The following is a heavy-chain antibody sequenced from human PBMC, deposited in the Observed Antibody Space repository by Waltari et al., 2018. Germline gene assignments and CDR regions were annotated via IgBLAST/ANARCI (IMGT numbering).Heavy chain of an antibody. CDR1: GGSISSSNSY. J-gene: IGHJ6*03. Sequence: QLQLQESGPGLVKTSETLSLICTVSGGSISSSNSYWGWIRQPPGKGLEWIGSTYYSGKTYYNPSLKSRVTISADTSKNLFSLKLSSVTAADAAVYFCARHMTSNPYYYYMDVWGKGTAVPVS. CDR3: ARHMTSNPYYYYMDV. CDR2: TYYSGKT. D-gene: IGHD3-16*01. V-gene: IGHV4-39*01.